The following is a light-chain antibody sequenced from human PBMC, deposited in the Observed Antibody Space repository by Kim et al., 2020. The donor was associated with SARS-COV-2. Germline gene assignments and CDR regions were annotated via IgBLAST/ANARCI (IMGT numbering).Light chain of an antibody. CDR3: QQYGSSPPFT. J-gene: IGKJ3*01. Sequence: AGERATLSCRASQSVGSNYLAWSQQKPGQAPRLFIYGASSRATGIPDRFSGSGSGTDFTLTISRLEPEDFAVYYCQQYGSSPPFTFGPGTKVDIK. CDR2: GAS. CDR1: QSVGSNY. V-gene: IGKV3-20*01.